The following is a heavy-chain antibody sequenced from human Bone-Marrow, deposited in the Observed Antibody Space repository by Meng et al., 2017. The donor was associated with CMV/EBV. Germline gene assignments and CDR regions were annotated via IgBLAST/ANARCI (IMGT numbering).Heavy chain of an antibody. D-gene: IGHD2-2*01. V-gene: IGHV3-53*01. CDR2: ICTCGST. CDR3: AKDFRGYCSTTSCPLGWFDP. Sequence: GESLKISCAASGLTGSNNYIRVRQAPGKGLEWVSLICTCGSTYYADSVKGRFTISRDNSKNTLYLQMNSLRAEDTAVYYCAKDFRGYCSTTSCPLGWFDPWGQETLVTVSS. CDR1: GLTGSNNY. J-gene: IGHJ5*02.